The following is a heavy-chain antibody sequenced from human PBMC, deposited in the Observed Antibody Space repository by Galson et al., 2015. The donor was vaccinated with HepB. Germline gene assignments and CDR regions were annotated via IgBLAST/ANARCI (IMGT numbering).Heavy chain of an antibody. Sequence: SLRLSCAASGFTFSNYAMNWVRQAPGKGLEWVSGITGNSVSTYYADSVKGRSNISRDNSKNTLYLQMNSLRAEDTAIYYCAKDLLMSTIAVVGPFDYWGQGILVTVSS. J-gene: IGHJ4*02. D-gene: IGHD6-19*01. V-gene: IGHV3-23*01. CDR3: AKDLLMSTIAVVGPFDY. CDR2: ITGNSVST. CDR1: GFTFSNYA.